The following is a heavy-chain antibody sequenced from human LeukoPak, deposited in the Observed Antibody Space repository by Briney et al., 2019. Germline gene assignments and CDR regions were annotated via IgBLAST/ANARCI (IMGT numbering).Heavy chain of an antibody. CDR2: ISISGYTT. V-gene: IGHV3-23*01. CDR3: AKDSKPAAGPFDY. D-gene: IGHD6-13*01. CDR1: RLTFSIYA. Sequence: GGSLRLSCAASRLTFSIYAMSWVRQAPGKGLEWVSSISISGYTTYYADSVKGRFTISRDNSKNTLYLQMNSLRAEDTAVYYCAKDSKPAAGPFDYWGQGTLVTVSS. J-gene: IGHJ4*02.